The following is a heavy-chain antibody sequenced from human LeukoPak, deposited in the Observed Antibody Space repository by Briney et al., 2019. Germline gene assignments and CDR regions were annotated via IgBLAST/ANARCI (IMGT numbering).Heavy chain of an antibody. D-gene: IGHD3-10*01. Sequence: GSSVTVSCTASGGTFSSYAISWLRQAPGQGLEGMGGVIPIFGTANYAQKFQSRVTITADKSTSTAYMELSSLRSEDTAVYYCARTPITMVRGSRFSYYGMDVWGKGTTVTVSS. CDR1: GGTFSSYA. CDR3: ARTPITMVRGSRFSYYGMDV. J-gene: IGHJ6*04. V-gene: IGHV1-69*06. CDR2: VIPIFGTA.